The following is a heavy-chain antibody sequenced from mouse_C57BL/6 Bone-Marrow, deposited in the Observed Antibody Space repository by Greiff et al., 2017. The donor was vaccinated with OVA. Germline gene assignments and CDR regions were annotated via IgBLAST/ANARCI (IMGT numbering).Heavy chain of an antibody. Sequence: VQLQQSGGGLVKPGGSLKLSCAASGFTFSSYAMSWVRQTPEKRLEWVATISDGGSYTYYPDNVKGRFTISRDNAKNNLYLQMSHLKSEDTAMYYCARGRPFAYWGQGTLVTVSA. J-gene: IGHJ3*01. V-gene: IGHV5-4*01. CDR3: ARGRPFAY. CDR1: GFTFSSYA. CDR2: ISDGGSYT.